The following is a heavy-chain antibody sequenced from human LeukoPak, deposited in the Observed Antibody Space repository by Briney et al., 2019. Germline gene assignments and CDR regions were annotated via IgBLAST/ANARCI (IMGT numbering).Heavy chain of an antibody. CDR1: GGTFSSYT. CDR2: IIPILGMA. D-gene: IGHD1-26*01. Sequence: SVKVSCKASGGTFSSYTISWVRQAPGQGLEWMGRIIPILGMANYAQKFQGRVTITADKSTSTAYMELSSLRSEDTAVYYCASLGRDDAFDIWGQGTMVTVSS. CDR3: ASLGRDDAFDI. J-gene: IGHJ3*02. V-gene: IGHV1-69*02.